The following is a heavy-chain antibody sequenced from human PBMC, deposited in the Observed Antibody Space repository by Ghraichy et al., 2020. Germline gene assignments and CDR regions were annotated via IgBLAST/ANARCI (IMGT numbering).Heavy chain of an antibody. Sequence: ASVKVSCKASGYTFTAHYMHWVRQAPGQGLEWMGMINPSGGGTTYVQKFEGRVTMTTDTSTRTVHMELSSLTSADTAMDYCAREYGDYFQVLDHWGQGSLVAVST. CDR2: INPSGGGT. CDR1: GYTFTAHY. V-gene: IGHV1-46*01. J-gene: IGHJ4*02. D-gene: IGHD2-21*02. CDR3: AREYGDYFQVLDH.